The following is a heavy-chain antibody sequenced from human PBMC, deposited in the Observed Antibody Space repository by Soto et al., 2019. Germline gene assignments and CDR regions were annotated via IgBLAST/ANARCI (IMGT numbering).Heavy chain of an antibody. CDR1: GFTFSSYA. V-gene: IGHV3-30-3*01. Sequence: QVQLVESGGGVVQPGRSLRLSCAASGFTFSSYAMHWVRQAPGKGLEWVAVISYDGSNKYYADSVKGRFTISRDNSKNTLYLQMNSLRAEDTAVYYCAREIRITGTTYYFDYWGQGTLVTVSS. J-gene: IGHJ4*02. CDR2: ISYDGSNK. D-gene: IGHD1-7*01. CDR3: AREIRITGTTYYFDY.